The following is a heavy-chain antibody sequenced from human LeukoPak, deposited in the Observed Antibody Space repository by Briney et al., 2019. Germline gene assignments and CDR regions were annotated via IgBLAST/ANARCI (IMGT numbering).Heavy chain of an antibody. CDR1: GGSVSSGSYY. Sequence: SETLSLTCNVSGGSVSSGSYYWSWIRQPPGKGLEWIGYIYYRGSTNYNPSLKSRVTISVDTSKNQFSLKLSSVTAADTAVYYCAREIGYYYDSSGYHAYYFDYWGQGTLVTVSS. D-gene: IGHD3-22*01. J-gene: IGHJ4*02. CDR3: AREIGYYYDSSGYHAYYFDY. V-gene: IGHV4-61*01. CDR2: IYYRGST.